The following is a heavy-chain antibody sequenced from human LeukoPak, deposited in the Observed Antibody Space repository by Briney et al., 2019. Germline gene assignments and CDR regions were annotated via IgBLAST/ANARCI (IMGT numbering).Heavy chain of an antibody. CDR3: ARGTYIRGYSYGNALDY. J-gene: IGHJ4*02. CDR1: GYAFTGYY. D-gene: IGHD5-18*01. CDR2: INPNSGGT. Sequence: ASVKVSCKASGYAFTGYYMHWVRQAPGQGLEWMGWINPNSGGTSYAQKFQGRVTMTRDTSISTAYMELSRLRSDDTAVYYCARGTYIRGYSYGNALDYWGQGTLVTVSS. V-gene: IGHV1-2*02.